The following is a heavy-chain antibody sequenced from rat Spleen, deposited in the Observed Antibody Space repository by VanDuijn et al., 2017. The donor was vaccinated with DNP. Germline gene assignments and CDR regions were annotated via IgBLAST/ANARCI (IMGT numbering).Heavy chain of an antibody. CDR3: AREQHHYFDY. CDR2: VSHSDGIT. J-gene: IGHJ2*01. CDR1: GFTFSNYD. Sequence: EVQLVESGGGLVQPGRSLKLSCAASGFTFSNYDMAWVRQAPTKGLEWVAIVSHSDGITYYPDSVKGRFTISRDNSKSSLYLQMNSLKSEDTATYYCAREQHHYFDYWGQGVMLTVSS. D-gene: IGHD1-10*01. V-gene: IGHV5-19*01.